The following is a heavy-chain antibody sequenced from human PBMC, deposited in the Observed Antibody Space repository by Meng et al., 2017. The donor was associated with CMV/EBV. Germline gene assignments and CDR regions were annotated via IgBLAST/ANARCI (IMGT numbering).Heavy chain of an antibody. V-gene: IGHV3-7*01. J-gene: IGHJ6*02. Sequence: GESLKISCAASGFTFISYWMSWVRQAPGKGLEWVANIKQDGSEKYYVDSVKGRFTISRDNAKNSLYLQMNSLRAEDTAVYYCARDCSSTTGGMDVWGQGTTVTVSS. CDR2: IKQDGSEK. CDR3: ARDCSSTTGGMDV. CDR1: GFTFISYW. D-gene: IGHD2-2*01.